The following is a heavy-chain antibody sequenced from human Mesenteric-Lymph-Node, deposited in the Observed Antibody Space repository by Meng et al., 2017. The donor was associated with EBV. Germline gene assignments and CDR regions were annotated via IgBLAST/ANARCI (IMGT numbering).Heavy chain of an antibody. Sequence: QVQLQGSGPGLVKPSQTLSLTCAVSGGSISSGGYYWSWIRQPPGKGLEWIGYIYYSGSTYYNPSLKSRVTISVDTSKSQFSLKLSSVTAADTAVYYCARVEQWLLYFDYWGQGTLVTVSS. CDR2: IYYSGST. CDR1: GGSISSGGYY. V-gene: IGHV4-30-4*01. J-gene: IGHJ4*02. D-gene: IGHD6-19*01. CDR3: ARVEQWLLYFDY.